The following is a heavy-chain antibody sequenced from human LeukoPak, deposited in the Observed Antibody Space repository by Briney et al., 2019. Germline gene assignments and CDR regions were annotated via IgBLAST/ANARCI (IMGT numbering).Heavy chain of an antibody. V-gene: IGHV4-59*01. CDR1: GGSISSYY. CDR3: ARVAPTYSDFWWGFDYYMDV. J-gene: IGHJ6*03. Sequence: SETPSLTCTVSGGSISSYYWTWIRQPPGKGLEWIGYIYYSGNTNYNPSLKSRVTISSDTSKNQFSLKLSSVTAADTAVYYCARVAPTYSDFWWGFDYYMDVWGKGTTVTVSS. CDR2: IYYSGNT. D-gene: IGHD3-3*01.